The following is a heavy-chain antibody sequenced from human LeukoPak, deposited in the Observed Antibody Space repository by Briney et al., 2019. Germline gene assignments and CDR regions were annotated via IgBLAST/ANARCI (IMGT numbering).Heavy chain of an antibody. J-gene: IGHJ4*02. CDR3: ARDLGSVGHTYGY. D-gene: IGHD5-18*01. Sequence: GGSLRLSCAASGFIFSDYAMSWVRQAPGKGLECVSVISGSGGDTYYADSVKGRFTISRDNSKNSLYLQMNSLRAGDTAVYYCARDLGSVGHTYGYWGQGTLVTVSS. CDR2: ISGSGGDT. CDR1: GFIFSDYA. V-gene: IGHV3-23*01.